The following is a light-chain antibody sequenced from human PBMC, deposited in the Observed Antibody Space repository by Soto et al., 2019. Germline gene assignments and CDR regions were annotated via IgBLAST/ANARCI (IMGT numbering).Light chain of an antibody. CDR3: GSCTSSNTLV. CDR1: SSDVGGYNY. Sequence: QSALTQPASVSGSPGQSITISCTGTSSDVGGYNYVSWYQQHPGKAPKLLIYEVTYRPSGVSNRFSGSKSGNTASLTISGLQAEDEADYFCGSCTSSNTLVFGTGTKVTVL. CDR2: EVT. J-gene: IGLJ1*01. V-gene: IGLV2-14*03.